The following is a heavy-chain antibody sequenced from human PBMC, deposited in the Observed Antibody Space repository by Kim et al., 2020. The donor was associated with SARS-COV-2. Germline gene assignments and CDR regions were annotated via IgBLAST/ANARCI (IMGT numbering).Heavy chain of an antibody. CDR2: T. CDR3: ARLLWFGAFDP. Sequence: TRYSPSFQGQVTISADNSISTAYLQWSSRKASDTAMYYCARLLWFGAFDPWGQGTLVTVSS. V-gene: IGHV5-51*01. J-gene: IGHJ5*02. D-gene: IGHD3-10*01.